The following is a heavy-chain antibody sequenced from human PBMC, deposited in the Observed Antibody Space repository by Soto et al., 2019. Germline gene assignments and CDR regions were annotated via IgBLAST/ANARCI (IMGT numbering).Heavy chain of an antibody. CDR3: ARYPQVVASHVFFDY. D-gene: IGHD2-15*01. J-gene: IGHJ4*02. Sequence: AGGSLRLSCAASGFTFSSYGMHWVRQAPGKGLEWVAVIWYDGSNKYYADSVKGRFTISRDNSKNTLYLQMNSLRAEDTAVYYCARYPQVVASHVFFDYWGPGALVTVSS. CDR1: GFTFSSYG. V-gene: IGHV3-33*01. CDR2: IWYDGSNK.